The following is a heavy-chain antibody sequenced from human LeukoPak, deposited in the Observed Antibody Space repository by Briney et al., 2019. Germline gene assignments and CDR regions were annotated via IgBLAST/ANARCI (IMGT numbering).Heavy chain of an antibody. CDR1: GGSFSGYY. D-gene: IGHD2-2*01. J-gene: IGHJ6*02. CDR3: ARVPPLAVVVPAAMSGEYYYYGMDV. V-gene: IGHV4-34*01. CDR2: INHSGST. Sequence: SETLSLTCAVSGGSFSGYYWSWIRQPPGKGLEWIGEINHSGSTNYNPSLKSRVTISVDTSKNQFSLKLSSVTAADTAVYYCARVPPLAVVVPAAMSGEYYYYGMDVWGQGTTVTVSS.